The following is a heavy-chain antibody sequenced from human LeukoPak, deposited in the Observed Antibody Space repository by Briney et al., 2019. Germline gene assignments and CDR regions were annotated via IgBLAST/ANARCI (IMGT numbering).Heavy chain of an antibody. J-gene: IGHJ4*02. V-gene: IGHV3-15*01. CDR3: TTAFVWGSYRSLGYFDY. CDR1: GFTFSNAW. CDR2: IKSKTDGGTT. Sequence: GGSLRLSCAASGFTFSNAWMSWVRQAPGKGLEWVGCIKSKTDGGTTDYAAPVKGRFTISRDDSKNTLYLQMNSLNTEDTAVYYYTTAFVWGSYRSLGYFDYWGQGTLVTVSS. D-gene: IGHD3-16*02.